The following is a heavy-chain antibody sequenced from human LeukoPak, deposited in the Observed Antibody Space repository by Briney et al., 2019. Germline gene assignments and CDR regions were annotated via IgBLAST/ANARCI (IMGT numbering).Heavy chain of an antibody. CDR1: GLTXTDEY. J-gene: IGHJ4*02. D-gene: IGHD2-2*01. CDR2: INPYSGAI. V-gene: IGHV1-2*02. CDR3: ARDPKSQLLLDY. Sequence: ASVKVSCKSSGLTXTDEYIHGVRQAPGQGLEWMGWINPYSGAINYAQKFQGRVTLTRDTSISTAYMELSRLTSGDTAVYYCARDPKSQLLLDYWGQGTLVTVSS.